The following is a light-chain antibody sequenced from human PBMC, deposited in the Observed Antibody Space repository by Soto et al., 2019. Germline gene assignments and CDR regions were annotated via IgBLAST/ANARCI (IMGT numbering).Light chain of an antibody. CDR3: LQYSSHSWT. V-gene: IGKV1-5*01. CDR2: DAS. Sequence: DIPMTQSPSSLSPSVGDRVTITCRASRSISDWLAWYQQKPGKAPELLIFDASNLKSGVSSRFSGSGSGTEFTLTISRLQPDGVATYYCLQYSSHSWTFGQGTKVEIK. CDR1: RSISDW. J-gene: IGKJ1*01.